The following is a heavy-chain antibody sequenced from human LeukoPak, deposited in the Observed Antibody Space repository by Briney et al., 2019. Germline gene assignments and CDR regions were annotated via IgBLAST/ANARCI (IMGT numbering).Heavy chain of an antibody. CDR2: IFGSGGST. V-gene: IGHV3-23*01. CDR3: AKTTTGYSSGRFPGWPVDY. D-gene: IGHD6-19*01. J-gene: IGHJ4*02. Sequence: GGSLRLSCAASGFTFSSYAMYWVRQAPGKGLGWVSGIFGSGGSTHYADSVKGRFTISRDNSKNTVYLQMNSLRAEDTAVYYRAKTTTGYSSGRFPGWPVDYWGQGTLVTVSS. CDR1: GFTFSSYA.